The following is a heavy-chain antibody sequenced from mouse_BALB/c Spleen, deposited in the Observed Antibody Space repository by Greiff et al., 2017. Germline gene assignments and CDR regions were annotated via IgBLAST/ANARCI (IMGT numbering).Heavy chain of an antibody. D-gene: IGHD1-1*02. Sequence: VQLQQSGPELVKPGASVKISCNASGYSFTGYSMNWVMQSHGKSLGWIGRINPYNGDTFSNQKFKGKATLTVDKSSSTAHMVLRSLASEDSAIYYCARACGSYYALGYWGQGTSVTVSS. V-gene: IGHV1-20*02. J-gene: IGHJ4*01. CDR1: GYSFTGYS. CDR2: INPYNGDT. CDR3: ARACGSYYALGY.